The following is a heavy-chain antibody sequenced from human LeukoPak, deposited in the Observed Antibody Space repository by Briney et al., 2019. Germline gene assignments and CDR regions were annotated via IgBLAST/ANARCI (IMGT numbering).Heavy chain of an antibody. V-gene: IGHV1-18*01. D-gene: IGHD6-19*01. CDR2: SSGYYGNA. Sequence: ASVKVSCKASVYTFTSYAMNWVRQAPGQGLEWRGWSSGYYGNANYAQQKLQGRVTMTTDTSTSTAYMELRSLRSDDTAVYYCARDLKRGYSSGRYSWGTGSSNDYWGQGTLVTVSS. CDR3: ARDLKRGYSSGRYSWGTGSSNDY. J-gene: IGHJ4*02. CDR1: VYTFTSYA.